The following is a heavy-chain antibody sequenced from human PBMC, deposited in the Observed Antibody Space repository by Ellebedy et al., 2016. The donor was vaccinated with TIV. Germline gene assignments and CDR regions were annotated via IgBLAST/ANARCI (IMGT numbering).Heavy chain of an antibody. D-gene: IGHD5-18*01. J-gene: IGHJ4*02. Sequence: GGSLRLXXAASGFTFSSYGMHWVRQAPGKGLEWVAVISYDGSNKYYADSVKGRFTISRDNSKNTLYLQMNSPRVEDTAVYYCARGYIYGFDYWGQGTLVTVSS. CDR3: ARGYIYGFDY. V-gene: IGHV3-30*03. CDR2: ISYDGSNK. CDR1: GFTFSSYG.